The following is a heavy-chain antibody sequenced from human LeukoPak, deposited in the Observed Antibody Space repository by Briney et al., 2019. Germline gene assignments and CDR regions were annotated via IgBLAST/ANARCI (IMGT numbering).Heavy chain of an antibody. CDR2: ISGSGGST. Sequence: GGSLRLSCAASGFTFSSYAVSWVRQAPGKGLEWVSAISGSGGSTYYADSVKGRFTISRDNSKNTLYLQMNSLRAEDTAVYYCAKDLTYSSSSRGFDYWGQGTLVTVSS. CDR1: GFTFSSYA. J-gene: IGHJ4*02. D-gene: IGHD6-6*01. CDR3: AKDLTYSSSSRGFDY. V-gene: IGHV3-23*01.